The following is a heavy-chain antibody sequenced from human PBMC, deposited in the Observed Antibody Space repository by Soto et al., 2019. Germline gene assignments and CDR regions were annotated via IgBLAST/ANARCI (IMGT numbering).Heavy chain of an antibody. CDR1: GDTFSSYA. CDR2: IIPMFGTA. CDR3: ARDQFQVVDYDLGY. J-gene: IGHJ4*02. Sequence: QVQLVQSGAEVKKPGSSVKVSCKASGDTFSSYAISWVRQAPGQGLEWMGGIIPMFGTANYAQKFQGRVTITADESTSTAYMELSSLRSEDTAVYYCARDQFQVVDYDLGYWGQGTLVTVSS. D-gene: IGHD3-22*01. V-gene: IGHV1-69*01.